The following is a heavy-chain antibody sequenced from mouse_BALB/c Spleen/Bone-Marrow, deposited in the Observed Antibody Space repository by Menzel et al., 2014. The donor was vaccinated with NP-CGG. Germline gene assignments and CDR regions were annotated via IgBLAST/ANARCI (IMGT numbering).Heavy chain of an antibody. V-gene: IGHV3-6*02. CDR3: ARSPLDRPFAY. D-gene: IGHD2-14*01. J-gene: IGHJ3*01. CDR2: ISYDGSN. Sequence: EVKLMESGPGLVKPSQSLSLTCSVTGYSITSGYYWNWIRQFPGNKLEWMGYISYDGSNNYNPSLKNRISITRDTSKNQLFLKLNSVTTEDTASYYGARSPLDRPFAYWGQGTPVTVSA. CDR1: GYSITSGYY.